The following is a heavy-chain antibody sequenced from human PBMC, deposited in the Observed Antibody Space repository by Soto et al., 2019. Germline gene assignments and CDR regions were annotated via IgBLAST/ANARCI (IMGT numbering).Heavy chain of an antibody. CDR2: IIPIFGTA. CDR1: GGTFSSYA. J-gene: IGHJ6*02. V-gene: IGHV1-69*06. CDR3: ARDLGGNSYWSGSSYYYGMDV. Sequence: SVKVSCKASGGTFSSYAISWVRQAPGQGLEWMGGIIPIFGTANYAQKFQGRVTITADKSTSTAYMELSSLRSEDTAVYYCARDLGGNSYWSGSSYYYGMDVWGQGTTVTVSS. D-gene: IGHD3-3*01.